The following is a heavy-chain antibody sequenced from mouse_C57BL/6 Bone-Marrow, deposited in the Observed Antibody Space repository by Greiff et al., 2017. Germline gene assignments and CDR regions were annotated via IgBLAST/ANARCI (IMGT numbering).Heavy chain of an antibody. CDR1: GFNIKDYY. CDR3: TSYYGSSPYRYFDV. V-gene: IGHV14-1*01. J-gene: IGHJ1*03. Sequence: VQLQQSGAELVRPGASVKLSCTASGFNIKDYYMHWVKQRPEQGLEWIGRIDPEDGDTEYAPKFQGKATMTADTSSNTAYLQLSSLTSEDTAVYYCTSYYGSSPYRYFDVWGTGTTVTVSS. CDR2: IDPEDGDT. D-gene: IGHD1-1*01.